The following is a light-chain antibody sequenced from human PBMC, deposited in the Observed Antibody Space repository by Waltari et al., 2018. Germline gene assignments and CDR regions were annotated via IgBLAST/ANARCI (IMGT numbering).Light chain of an antibody. J-gene: IGLJ2*01. CDR1: VLAVKH. CDR2: KNS. V-gene: IGLV3-27*01. Sequence: SYELTQPSSVSVSPGQTARITCSGDVLAVKHVRWFQQKPGQAPVLVFYKNSGRPSGIPERFSGASSGNTVTLTISGAQVEDDGDYYCYSATDNNRFGGGTKLTVL. CDR3: YSATDNNR.